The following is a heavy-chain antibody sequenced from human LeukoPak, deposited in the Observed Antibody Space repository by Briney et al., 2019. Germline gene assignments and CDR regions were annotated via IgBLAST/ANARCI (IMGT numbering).Heavy chain of an antibody. Sequence: GGSLRLSCEASGFTFSKNGMTWVRQAPGKGLEWVSFISGNAGTTYYADSVKGRFTISRDNSKNTLFLQMNSVRAEDTAVYYCGKVGLSWGFGDYWGQGTLVTVSS. J-gene: IGHJ4*02. D-gene: IGHD2-8*02. CDR2: ISGNAGTT. V-gene: IGHV3-23*01. CDR1: GFTFSKNG. CDR3: GKVGLSWGFGDY.